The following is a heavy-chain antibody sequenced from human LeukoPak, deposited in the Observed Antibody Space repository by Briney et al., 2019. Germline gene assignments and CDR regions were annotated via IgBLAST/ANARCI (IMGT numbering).Heavy chain of an antibody. CDR2: IIASGGST. V-gene: IGHV3-23*01. Sequence: AGGSLRLSCAASGFTFSSYTMNWVRQAPGKGLEWVSGIIASGGSTYYADSVKGRFTISRDNSKNTLYLQMNSLRAEDTAVYYCAKGGSYSLSHAFDIWGQGTMVTASS. CDR3: AKGGSYSLSHAFDI. D-gene: IGHD1-26*01. J-gene: IGHJ3*02. CDR1: GFTFSSYT.